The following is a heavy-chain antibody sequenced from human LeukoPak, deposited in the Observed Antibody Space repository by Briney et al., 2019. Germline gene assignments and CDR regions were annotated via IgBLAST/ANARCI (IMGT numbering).Heavy chain of an antibody. Sequence: GGSLRLSCAGSGFTFSSYGMSWVRQAPGKGLEWVSAISGSGGSTYYADSVKGRFTISRDNSKNTLYLQMNSLRAEDTAVYYCAKFDSSGYYSPFDYWGQGTLVTVSS. CDR1: GFTFSSYG. V-gene: IGHV3-23*01. J-gene: IGHJ4*02. CDR2: ISGSGGST. D-gene: IGHD3-22*01. CDR3: AKFDSSGYYSPFDY.